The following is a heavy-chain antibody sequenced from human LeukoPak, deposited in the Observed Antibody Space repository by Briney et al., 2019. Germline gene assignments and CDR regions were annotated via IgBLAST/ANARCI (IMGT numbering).Heavy chain of an antibody. Sequence: PGGSLRLSCAASGFTFSSYEMNWVRQAPGKGLEWVSYISSSGSTKYYADSVKGRFTISRDNSKNTLYLQMNSLRAEDTAVYYCAKVSIYYDSSGYYRHFDYWGQGTLVTVSS. CDR1: GFTFSSYE. D-gene: IGHD3-22*01. J-gene: IGHJ4*02. CDR2: ISSSGSTK. CDR3: AKVSIYYDSSGYYRHFDY. V-gene: IGHV3-48*03.